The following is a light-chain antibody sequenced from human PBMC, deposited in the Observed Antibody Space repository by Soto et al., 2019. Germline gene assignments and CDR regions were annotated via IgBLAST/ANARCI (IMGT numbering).Light chain of an antibody. CDR3: QPRSNRPPS. Sequence: EIVLTQSAATLCSSPGETATLSCRASQYVGTRLAWYQHKPGQAPRLLIYDVSKRATGIPARFSGSGSGTDFNLNIASLQPEDSALYFCQPRSNRPPSFGQGTRLEI. J-gene: IGKJ5*01. CDR2: DVS. CDR1: QYVGTR. V-gene: IGKV3-11*01.